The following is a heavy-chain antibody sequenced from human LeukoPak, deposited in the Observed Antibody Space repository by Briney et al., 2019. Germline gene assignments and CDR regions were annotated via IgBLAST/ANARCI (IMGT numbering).Heavy chain of an antibody. J-gene: IGHJ3*02. V-gene: IGHV4-34*01. CDR2: INHSGST. CDR3: ARDRPPWGEGASDI. D-gene: IGHD3-16*01. CDR1: GGSFSGYY. Sequence: SETLSLTCAVYGGSFSGYYWSWIRQPPGKGLEWIGEINHSGSTNYNPSLKSRVTISVDTSKNQFSLKLSSVTAADTAVYYCARDRPPWGEGASDIWGQGTMVTVSS.